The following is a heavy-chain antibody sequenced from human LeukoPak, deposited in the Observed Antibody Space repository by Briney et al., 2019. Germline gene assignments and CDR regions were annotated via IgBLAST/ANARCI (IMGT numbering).Heavy chain of an antibody. J-gene: IGHJ4*02. D-gene: IGHD1-14*01. CDR3: AKPEGYGARDY. CDR2: INPSGGIT. Sequence: ASVKVSCKTSGYTFTSYYIYWVRQAPGQGLESMGIINPSGGITTYSQKFQGRVTMTRDTSTRTVYMELNNLTSGDTAVYYCAKPEGYGARDYWGQGTLVTVSS. CDR1: GYTFTSYY. V-gene: IGHV1-46*01.